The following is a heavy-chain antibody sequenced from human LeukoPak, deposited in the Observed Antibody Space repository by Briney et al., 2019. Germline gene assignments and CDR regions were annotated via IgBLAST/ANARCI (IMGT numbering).Heavy chain of an antibody. CDR2: INPSGGST. D-gene: IGHD5-18*01. CDR3: ARAGWIQLWLAHFDY. V-gene: IGHV1-46*01. CDR1: GYTFTSYY. Sequence: ASVKVSCKASGYTFTSYYMHWVRQAPGQGLEWMGIINPSGGSTSYAQKSQGRVTMTRDTSMSTVYMELSSLRSEDTAVYYCARAGWIQLWLAHFDYWGQGTLATVSS. J-gene: IGHJ4*02.